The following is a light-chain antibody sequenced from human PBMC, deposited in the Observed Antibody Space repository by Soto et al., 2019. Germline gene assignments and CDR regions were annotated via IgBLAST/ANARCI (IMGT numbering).Light chain of an antibody. J-gene: IGLJ1*01. Sequence: QSVLTQAASVSGAPGQRVTISCTGSSSNIGAGYHVHWYQQLPGAAPKLLIVGDSNRPSGVPDRVSGSKSGTSASLAITGLQADGEADYYCQSSDSRLSGSDVFGTGTKLTVL. CDR2: GDS. V-gene: IGLV1-40*01. CDR3: QSSDSRLSGSDV. CDR1: SSNIGAGYH.